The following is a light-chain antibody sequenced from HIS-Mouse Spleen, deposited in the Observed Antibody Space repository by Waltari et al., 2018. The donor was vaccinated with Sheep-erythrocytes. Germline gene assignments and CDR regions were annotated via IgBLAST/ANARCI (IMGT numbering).Light chain of an antibody. J-gene: IGKJ3*01. CDR1: QSISSD. CDR3: QQSYSTPLFT. Sequence: DIQMTQSPSSLSASVGDRVTITCRASQSISSDVNWYQQKPGKAPKLLIYAASSLQSGVPSRFSGSGSGTDFTLTISSLQPEDFATYYCQQSYSTPLFTFGPGTKVDIK. CDR2: AAS. V-gene: IGKV1-39*01.